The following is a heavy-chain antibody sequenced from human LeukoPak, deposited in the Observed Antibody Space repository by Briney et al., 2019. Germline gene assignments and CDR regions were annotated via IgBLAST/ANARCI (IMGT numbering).Heavy chain of an antibody. CDR2: ISSSSSGA. Sequence: GGSLRLSCAASGFTFSSYSMNWVRQAPGNGLEWVSYISSSSSGAYYADSVKGRFTISRDNAKSSLYLQMDSLTDEDTAVYYCARGYGELNYWGQGTLVTVSS. CDR3: ARGYGELNY. D-gene: IGHD4-17*01. V-gene: IGHV3-48*02. J-gene: IGHJ4*02. CDR1: GFTFSSYS.